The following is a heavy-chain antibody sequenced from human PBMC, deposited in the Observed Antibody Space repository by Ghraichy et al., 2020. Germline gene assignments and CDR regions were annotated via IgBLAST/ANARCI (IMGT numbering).Heavy chain of an antibody. CDR1: GYTFTSYG. CDR2: ISAYNGNT. J-gene: IGHJ4*02. D-gene: IGHD3-10*01. Sequence: ASVKVSCKASGYTFTSYGISWVRQAPGQGLEWMGWISAYNGNTNYAQKLQGRVTMTTDTSTSTAYMELRSLRSDDTAVYYCARDPFSWSAGGYGSGSYYKTHRFDYWGQGTLVTVSS. V-gene: IGHV1-18*04. CDR3: ARDPFSWSAGGYGSGSYYKTHRFDY.